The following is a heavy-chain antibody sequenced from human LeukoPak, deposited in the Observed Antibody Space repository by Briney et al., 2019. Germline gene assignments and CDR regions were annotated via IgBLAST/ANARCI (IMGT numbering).Heavy chain of an antibody. Sequence: SVKVSCKASGGTFSSYAISWVRQAPGQGLEWMGGIIPIFGTANYAQKFQGRVTITADESTSTAYMELSSLRSEDTAVYYCARSRLAARRDYFDYWGQGTLVTVSS. D-gene: IGHD6-6*01. CDR1: GGTFSSYA. CDR2: IIPIFGTA. V-gene: IGHV1-69*13. CDR3: ARSRLAARRDYFDY. J-gene: IGHJ4*02.